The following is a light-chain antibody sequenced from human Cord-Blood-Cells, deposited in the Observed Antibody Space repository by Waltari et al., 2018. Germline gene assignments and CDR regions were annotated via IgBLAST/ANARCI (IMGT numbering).Light chain of an antibody. CDR1: SSDVGSYNY. J-gene: IGLJ1*01. Sequence: QSALTQPPSASGSPGQSVTISCTGTSSDVGSYNYVSWYHQHPGKAPKLMIYEVSKRPSGVPDRFSGLQAEDEADYYCSSYAGSNNYVFGTGTKVTVL. V-gene: IGLV2-8*01. CDR2: EVS. CDR3: SSYAGSNNYV.